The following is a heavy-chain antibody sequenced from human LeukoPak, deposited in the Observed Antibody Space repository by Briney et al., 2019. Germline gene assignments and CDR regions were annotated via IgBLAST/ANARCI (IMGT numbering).Heavy chain of an antibody. J-gene: IGHJ6*03. CDR1: GGSISSSSYY. CDR3: ARDITAAIGRLTYYYMDV. D-gene: IGHD6-13*01. V-gene: IGHV4-39*02. Sequence: PSETLSLTCTVSGGSISSSSYYWGWIRQPPGKGLEWIGSVYYSGSTYYNPSLKSRVTISVYTAKNQYALTLSSVTAADTAVFYCARDITAAIGRLTYYYMDVWGKGTTVTVSS. CDR2: VYYSGST.